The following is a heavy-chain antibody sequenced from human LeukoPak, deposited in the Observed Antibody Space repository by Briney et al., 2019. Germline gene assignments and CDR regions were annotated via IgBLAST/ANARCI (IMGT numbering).Heavy chain of an antibody. CDR1: GVSISSSNSY. D-gene: IGHD3/OR15-3a*01. J-gene: IGHJ4*02. CDR3: ARQTGSGLFTLP. CDR2: IYYTGNT. V-gene: IGHV4-39*01. Sequence: SETLSLTCTVSGVSISSSNSYWGWIRQPPGKGLEWIGGIYYTGNTYYNASLKSRVTISIDTSKNQISLRLTSVTAADTAMYYCARQTGSGLFTLPGGQGTLVTVSS.